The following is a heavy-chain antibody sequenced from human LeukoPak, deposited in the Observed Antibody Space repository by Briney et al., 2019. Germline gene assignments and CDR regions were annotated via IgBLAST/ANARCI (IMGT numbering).Heavy chain of an antibody. CDR3: ATGGDYRDAFDM. Sequence: SVKVSCKASGGTFSTYAISWVRQAPGQGLEWMGRIIAILSQANYAQKFRGRVSITADESTTTAYLELRRLRSEDTAVYYCATGGDYRDAFDMWGQGTRVTVSS. CDR2: IIAILSQA. CDR1: GGTFSTYA. V-gene: IGHV1-69*11. J-gene: IGHJ3*02. D-gene: IGHD4-17*01.